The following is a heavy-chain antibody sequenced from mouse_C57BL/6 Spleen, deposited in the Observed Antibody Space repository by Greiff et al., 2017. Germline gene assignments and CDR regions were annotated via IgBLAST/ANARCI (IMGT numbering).Heavy chain of an antibody. V-gene: IGHV1-80*01. Sequence: VQLQQSGAELVKPGASVKISCKASGYAFSSYWMNWVKQRPGKGLEWIGQIYPGDGDTNYNGKFKGKATLTADKSSSIAYMQLSSLTSEDSAVYFCARSGMVTTGYYAMDYWGQGTSVTVSS. J-gene: IGHJ4*01. D-gene: IGHD2-2*01. CDR2: IYPGDGDT. CDR3: ARSGMVTTGYYAMDY. CDR1: GYAFSSYW.